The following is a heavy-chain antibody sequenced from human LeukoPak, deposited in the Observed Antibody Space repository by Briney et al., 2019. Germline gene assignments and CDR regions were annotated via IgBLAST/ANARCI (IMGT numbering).Heavy chain of an antibody. V-gene: IGHV4-59*01. D-gene: IGHD6-19*01. Sequence: PSETLSLTCTVSGGSISTFSWSWIRQFRGKGLEWIGSIYLKSTNYNPSLKSRVAISVDTSKNQFSLRLDSVTTADTAVYYCARDTTVASGMQYWGQGTLVTVSS. CDR1: GGSISTFS. CDR2: IYLKST. J-gene: IGHJ4*02. CDR3: ARDTTVASGMQY.